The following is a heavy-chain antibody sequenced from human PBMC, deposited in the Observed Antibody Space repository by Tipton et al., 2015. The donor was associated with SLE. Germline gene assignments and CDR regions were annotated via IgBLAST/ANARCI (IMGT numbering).Heavy chain of an antibody. Sequence: LSLTCAVYGGSFSGYYWSWVRQAPGKGLEWVSVIYSGGSTYYADSVKGRFTISRDNSKNTLYLQMNSLRAEDTAVYYCATSYYDFWSGPRIWGQGTLVTVSS. CDR3: ATSYYDFWSGPRI. CDR1: GGSFSGYY. CDR2: IYSGGST. J-gene: IGHJ4*02. D-gene: IGHD3-3*01. V-gene: IGHV3-66*02.